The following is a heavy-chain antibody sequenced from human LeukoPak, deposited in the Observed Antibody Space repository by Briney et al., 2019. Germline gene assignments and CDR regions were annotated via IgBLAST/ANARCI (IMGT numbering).Heavy chain of an antibody. Sequence: PGRSLRLSCAASGFTFSSYAMHWVRQAPGKGLEWVAVISYDGSNKYYADSVKGRFTISRDNSKNTLYLQMNSLRAEDTAVYYCARGYYDSSGYYIAERAEYFQHWGQGTLVTVSS. CDR3: ARGYYDSSGYYIAERAEYFQH. CDR2: ISYDGSNK. D-gene: IGHD3-22*01. V-gene: IGHV3-30*01. CDR1: GFTFSSYA. J-gene: IGHJ1*01.